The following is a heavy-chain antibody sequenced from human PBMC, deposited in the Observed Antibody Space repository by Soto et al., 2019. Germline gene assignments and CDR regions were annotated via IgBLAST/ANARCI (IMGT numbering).Heavy chain of an antibody. D-gene: IGHD6-13*01. J-gene: IGHJ6*02. V-gene: IGHV3-30*18. CDR1: GFAFSTFA. CDR2: ISYDGLNK. Sequence: QVQVVESGGGVVQPGRSLRLSCAASGFAFSTFAMHWVRQAPGKGLEWVAVISYDGLNKYHAASVKGRFSISRDNSKNAVYLQMSSLRVEDTALYYCAKSEFASRHYFYYGMDVWGQGTTVIVSS. CDR3: AKSEFASRHYFYYGMDV.